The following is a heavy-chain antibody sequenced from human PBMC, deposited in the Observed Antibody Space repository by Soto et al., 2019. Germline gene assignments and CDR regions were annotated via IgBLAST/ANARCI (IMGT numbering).Heavy chain of an antibody. CDR3: ARGHYDFDV. D-gene: IGHD3-3*01. J-gene: IGHJ6*02. V-gene: IGHV3-11*06. CDR2: IASSSRFT. CDR1: GFTVSDYD. Sequence: PVGSLRLSCAVSGFTVSDYDMSWIRQAPGKGLEWVSSIASSSRFTYYADSVQARFTVSRDTAKKSLNLQMNSLRVEDTAVYYCARGHYDFDVWGQGTTVTVSS.